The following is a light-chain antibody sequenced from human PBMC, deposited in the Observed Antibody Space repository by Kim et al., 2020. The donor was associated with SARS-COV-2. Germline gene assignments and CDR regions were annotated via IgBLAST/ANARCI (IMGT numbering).Light chain of an antibody. J-gene: IGKJ4*01. V-gene: IGKV1-17*03. Sequence: ASVEGRITITCRASHDIGSDLLWFQQKPGKVPKRLIYAAATLESGVPSRFSGSGSGTEFTLTISGLQPDDLATYYCLQFRSYPLTFGGGTKVDIK. CDR1: HDIGSD. CDR2: AAA. CDR3: LQFRSYPLT.